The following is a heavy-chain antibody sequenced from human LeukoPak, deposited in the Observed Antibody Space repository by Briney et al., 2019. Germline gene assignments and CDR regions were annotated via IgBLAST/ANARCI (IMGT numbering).Heavy chain of an antibody. D-gene: IGHD3-10*01. V-gene: IGHV3-11*01. J-gene: IGHJ6*03. CDR1: GFTFSDYY. Sequence: GGSLRLSCAASGFTFSDYYMSWIRQAPGKALEWVSYVSSGSSTIYYADSVKGRFTVSRDNGKRSLYLHMNSLRAEDTAVYYCAKDSGLLWIGENYYYMDVWGKGTTVTISS. CDR3: AKDSGLLWIGENYYYMDV. CDR2: VSSGSSTI.